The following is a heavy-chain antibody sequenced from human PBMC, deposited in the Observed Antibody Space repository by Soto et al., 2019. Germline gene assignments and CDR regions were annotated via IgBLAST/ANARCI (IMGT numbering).Heavy chain of an antibody. D-gene: IGHD4-17*01. CDR2: IIPILGIA. Sequence: SVKVSCKASGGTFSSYTISWVRQAPGQGLEWMGRIIPILGIANYAQKFQGRVTITADKSTSTAYMELSSLRSEDTAVYYCARASSDYGGNSGYYYGMDVWGQGTTVTVSS. J-gene: IGHJ6*02. V-gene: IGHV1-69*02. CDR1: GGTFSSYT. CDR3: ARASSDYGGNSGYYYGMDV.